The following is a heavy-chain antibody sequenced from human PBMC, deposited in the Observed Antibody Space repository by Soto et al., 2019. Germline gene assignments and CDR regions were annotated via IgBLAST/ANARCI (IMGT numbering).Heavy chain of an antibody. V-gene: IGHV4-39*01. CDR2: FYYSQST. J-gene: IGHJ4*02. Sequence: TETLSLTXTVSGGSLTSNSYYWGWIRQPPGKGLEWIGSFYYSQSTYFNPSLKRRVTISVETSKNQYALKLSAVTAADTAVYYCARRATVTYDYWGQGILVTVSS. CDR3: ARRATVTYDY. D-gene: IGHD4-17*01. CDR1: GGSLTSNSYY.